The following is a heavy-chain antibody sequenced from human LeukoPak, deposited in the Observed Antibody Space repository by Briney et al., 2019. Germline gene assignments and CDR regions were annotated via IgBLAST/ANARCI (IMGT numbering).Heavy chain of an antibody. D-gene: IGHD6-19*01. V-gene: IGHV1-69*01. CDR2: IIPIFGTA. Sequence: SVTVSCKASGGTFSSYAISWVRQAPGQGLEWMGGIIPIFGTANYAQKFQGRVTITADESTSTAYMELSSLRSEDTAVYYCAREGSSGWYVHYFDYWGQGTLVTVSS. CDR3: AREGSSGWYVHYFDY. J-gene: IGHJ4*02. CDR1: GGTFSSYA.